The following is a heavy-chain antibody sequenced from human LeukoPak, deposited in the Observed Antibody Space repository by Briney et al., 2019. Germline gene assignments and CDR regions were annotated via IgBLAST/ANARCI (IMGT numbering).Heavy chain of an antibody. CDR3: AKDRMYCSGGSCYPTISDY. V-gene: IGHV3-23*01. CDR2: ISGSGGST. J-gene: IGHJ4*02. D-gene: IGHD2-15*01. Sequence: GGSLRLSCAASGFTFSSYAMSWVRQAPGKGLEWVSAISGSGGSTYYADSVKGRFTISRDNSKNTLYLQMNSLRAEDTAVYYCAKDRMYCSGGSCYPTISDYWGQGTLVTVSS. CDR1: GFTFSSYA.